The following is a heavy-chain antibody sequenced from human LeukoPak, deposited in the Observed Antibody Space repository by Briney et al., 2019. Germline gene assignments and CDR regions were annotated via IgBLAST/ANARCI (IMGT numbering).Heavy chain of an antibody. J-gene: IGHJ5*02. D-gene: IGHD3-10*01. CDR3: AKTSRFYGSGSPWWFDP. Sequence: GASVKVSCRASGYTFTDYYIHWVRLAPGQGLEWVGWIIPNSGGTRYAQKFQGRVTMTSDTSISTAYMELRSLRFDDTAVYYCAKTSRFYGSGSPWWFDPWGLGTLVTVSS. CDR2: IIPNSGGT. V-gene: IGHV1-2*02. CDR1: GYTFTDYY.